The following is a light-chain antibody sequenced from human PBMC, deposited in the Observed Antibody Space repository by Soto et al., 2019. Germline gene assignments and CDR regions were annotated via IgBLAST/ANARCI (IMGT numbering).Light chain of an antibody. CDR3: TSYTSISTLV. CDR1: SSDVGGYNY. J-gene: IGLJ1*01. CDR2: DVS. V-gene: IGLV2-14*03. Sequence: QSALTQPASVSGSPGQSITISCTGTSSDVGGYNYVSWYQHHPGKAPKLMIYDVSNRPSGVSNRFSGSKSGNTASLTISWLQTEDEADYYCTSYTSISTLVFGTGTKVTVL.